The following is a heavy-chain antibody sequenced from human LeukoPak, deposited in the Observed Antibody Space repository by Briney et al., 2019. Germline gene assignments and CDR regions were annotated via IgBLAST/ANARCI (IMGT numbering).Heavy chain of an antibody. Sequence: GGSLRLSCAASGFTFGSYGMHWVRQAPGKGLEWVAVIWYDGSNKYYADSVKGRFTISRDNSKNTLYLQMNSLRAEDTAVYYCAKPYDFWSGYYPIDYWGQGTLVTVSS. V-gene: IGHV3-33*06. D-gene: IGHD3-3*01. J-gene: IGHJ4*02. CDR3: AKPYDFWSGYYPIDY. CDR2: IWYDGSNK. CDR1: GFTFGSYG.